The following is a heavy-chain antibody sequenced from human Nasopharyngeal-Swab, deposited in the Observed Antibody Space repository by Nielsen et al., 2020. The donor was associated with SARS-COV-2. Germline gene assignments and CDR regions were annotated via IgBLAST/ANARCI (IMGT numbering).Heavy chain of an antibody. CDR2: ISGSGGST. CDR1: GFTFSSYA. Sequence: GESLKISCAASGFTFSSYAMSWVRQAPGKGLEWVSAISGSGGSTYYADSVKGRFTISRDNSKNTLYLQMNSLRAEDTAVYYCAEDDSRVLRFLERFDYWGQGTLVTVSS. J-gene: IGHJ4*02. CDR3: AEDDSRVLRFLERFDY. V-gene: IGHV3-23*01. D-gene: IGHD3-3*01.